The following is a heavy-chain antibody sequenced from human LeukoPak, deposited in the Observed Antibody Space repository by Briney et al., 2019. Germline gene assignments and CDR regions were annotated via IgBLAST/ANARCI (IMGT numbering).Heavy chain of an antibody. J-gene: IGHJ4*02. CDR1: GFTFSSYG. CDR3: AKEIWPTVTTPGHTHFDY. Sequence: PGGSLRLSCAASGFTFSSYGMHWVRQAPGKGLEWVAFIRYDGRNKYYADSVKGRFTISRDNSKNTLCLQMNSLRAEDTAVYYCAKEIWPTVTTPGHTHFDYWGQGTLVIVSS. D-gene: IGHD4-17*01. CDR2: IRYDGRNK. V-gene: IGHV3-30*02.